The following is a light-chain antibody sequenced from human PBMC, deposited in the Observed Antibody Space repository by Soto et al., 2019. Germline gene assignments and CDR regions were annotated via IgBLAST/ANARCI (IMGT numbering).Light chain of an antibody. CDR2: GAS. V-gene: IGKV3D-15*01. J-gene: IGKJ1*01. CDR3: QQYSDWPWT. Sequence: IVMTQSPATLSVSPGERATLSCRASQSVSSKLAWYQQKPGQAPRLLMYGASIRATGIPARFSGSGSGTEFTLTISSLQSEDFAVYYCQQYSDWPWTFGQGTKVDIK. CDR1: QSVSSK.